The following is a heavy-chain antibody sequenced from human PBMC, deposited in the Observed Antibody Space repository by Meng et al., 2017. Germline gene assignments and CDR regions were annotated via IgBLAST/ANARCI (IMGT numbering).Heavy chain of an antibody. CDR1: CFSLSTSGVG. J-gene: IGHJ1*01. Sequence: TLRESGPMVLKPPQTLTLTCTFPCFSLSTSGVGVGWIRQPSGKALEWLALMYCDDDKRYSPSLTGRLNSTKDTSKNQLVLTMTNMDPVDTATYYCAHIPYSSSWYEYVQHWGQGTLVTVSS. V-gene: IGHV2-5*02. D-gene: IGHD6-13*01. CDR3: AHIPYSSSWYEYVQH. CDR2: MYCDDDK.